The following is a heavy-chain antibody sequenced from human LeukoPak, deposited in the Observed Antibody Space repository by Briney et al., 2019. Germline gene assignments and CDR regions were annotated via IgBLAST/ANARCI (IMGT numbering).Heavy chain of an antibody. CDR3: ARLGSIAAAGTPDY. J-gene: IGHJ4*02. V-gene: IGHV3-11*06. D-gene: IGHD6-13*01. CDR2: ISSSSSHT. CDR1: GFTFSDYY. Sequence: GGSLRLSCAASGFTFSDYYMSWFRQAPGKGLEWVSYISSSSSHTTYADSVKGRFTISRDNARNSLSLQVNSLRADDTAVYYRARLGSIAAAGTPDYWGQGTLVTVSS.